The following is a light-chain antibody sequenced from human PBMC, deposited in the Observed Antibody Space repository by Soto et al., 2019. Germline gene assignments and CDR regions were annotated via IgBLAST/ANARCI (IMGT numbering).Light chain of an antibody. V-gene: IGKV1-5*03. CDR3: QQYNSYWWT. CDR1: QTISSW. CDR2: KAS. J-gene: IGKJ1*01. Sequence: DIQMTQSPSTLCGSVGDGVTITCRASQTISSWLAWYQQKPGKAPKLLIYKASTLKSGVPSRFSGSGSGTEFTLTISSLQPDDFATYYCQQYNSYWWTFGQGTKVDIK.